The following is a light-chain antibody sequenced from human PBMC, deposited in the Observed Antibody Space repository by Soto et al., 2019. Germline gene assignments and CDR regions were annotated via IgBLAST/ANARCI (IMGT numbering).Light chain of an antibody. CDR2: KNN. J-gene: IGLJ3*02. V-gene: IGLV1-47*01. CDR1: NSNIGSNN. CDR3: AVWALSVNGWV. Sequence: QSVLTQPPSASGTPGQRVTISCSGSNSNIGSNNVYWYQRLPGTAPRLLIYKNNQRPSGVTDRFSGSKSGTSASLAISGLRSEDEGDYDCAVWALSVNGWVFGGGTKVTVL.